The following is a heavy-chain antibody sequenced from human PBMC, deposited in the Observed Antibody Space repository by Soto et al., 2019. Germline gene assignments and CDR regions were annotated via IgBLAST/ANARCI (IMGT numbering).Heavy chain of an antibody. V-gene: IGHV3-30-3*01. CDR1: GFTFSSYA. J-gene: IGHJ6*02. CDR2: ISYDGSNK. D-gene: IGHD6-13*01. Sequence: GGSLRLSCVASGFTFSSYAMHWVRQGPGKGLEWVAVISYDGSNKYYADSVKGRFTISRDNSKNTLYLQMNSLRGEDTAVYYCAREGQQLDMSPIYYYYGMDVWGQGTTVTVSS. CDR3: AREGQQLDMSPIYYYYGMDV.